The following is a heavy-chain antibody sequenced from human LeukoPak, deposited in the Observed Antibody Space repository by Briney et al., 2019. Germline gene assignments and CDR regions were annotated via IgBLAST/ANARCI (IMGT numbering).Heavy chain of an antibody. CDR3: AKGESSGS. V-gene: IGHV3-30*18. J-gene: IGHJ4*02. CDR1: GFTFSSYG. CDR2: ISYDGSNK. D-gene: IGHD6-19*01. Sequence: PGGSLRLSCAASGFTFSSYGMHWVRQAPGKGLEWVAVISYDGSNKYYADSVKGRFTTSRDNSKNTLYLQMNSLRAEDTAVYYCAKGESSGSWGQGTPVTVSS.